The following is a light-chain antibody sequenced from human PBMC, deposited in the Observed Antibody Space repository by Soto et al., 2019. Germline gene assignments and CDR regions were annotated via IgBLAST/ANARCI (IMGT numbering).Light chain of an antibody. CDR3: EQYYNTPALT. V-gene: IGKV4-1*01. CDR2: WAS. CDR1: QSVLYSSKNKNY. Sequence: DIVMTQSPDSLAVSLGERATINCKSSQSVLYSSKNKNYLAWYQQKPGQPPKLLIYWASTRESGVPERFSGSGSETDFTLTISSLQAEDVAIYYCEQYYNTPALTFGGGTKVEIK. J-gene: IGKJ4*01.